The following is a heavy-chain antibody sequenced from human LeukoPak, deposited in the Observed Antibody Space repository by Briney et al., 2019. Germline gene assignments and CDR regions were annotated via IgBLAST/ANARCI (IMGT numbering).Heavy chain of an antibody. V-gene: IGHV1-18*01. CDR3: ARSHAGYETEYYFDS. J-gene: IGHJ4*02. CDR2: ISAYNGDT. CDR1: GYTFTSYG. Sequence: ASVKVSCKASGYTFTSYGISWVRQAPGQGLEWMGWISAYNGDTKYEQKLQGRVTLTTDASTSTAYMDLRSLRSDDTAVYYCARSHAGYETEYYFDSWGQGTLVTVSS. D-gene: IGHD5-12*01.